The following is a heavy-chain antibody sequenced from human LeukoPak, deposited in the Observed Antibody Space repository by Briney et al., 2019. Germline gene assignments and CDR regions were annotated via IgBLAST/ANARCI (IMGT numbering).Heavy chain of an antibody. CDR1: GCTFKSFD. V-gene: IGHV1-18*01. CDR2: ISAYNGNT. D-gene: IGHD3-10*01. J-gene: IGHJ4*02. Sequence: GASVKVSCKASGCTFKSFDITWVRQAPGQGLEWMGEISAYNGNTKYAQKFQGRVTMTTDTSTTTVFMELKSLRSDDTAVYYCARGVWFGELLALGFWGQGTLVTVSS. CDR3: ARGVWFGELLALGF.